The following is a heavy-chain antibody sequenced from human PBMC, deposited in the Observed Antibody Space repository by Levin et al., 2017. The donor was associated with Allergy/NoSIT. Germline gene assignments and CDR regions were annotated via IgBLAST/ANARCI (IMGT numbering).Heavy chain of an antibody. J-gene: IGHJ4*02. D-gene: IGHD3-9*01. V-gene: IGHV4-39*01. CDR2: MYYSGST. Sequence: SETLSLTCTVSGGSISSSDYYWGWIRQPPGKGLEWIGSMYYSGSTYYNPSLKSRVTISVDTSKNQLSLKLSSVTAAATAVYYCARGGPILTGYYSFAFEVFFDYWGQGTLVPVSS. CDR3: ARGGPILTGYYSFAFEVFFDY. CDR1: GGSISSSDYY.